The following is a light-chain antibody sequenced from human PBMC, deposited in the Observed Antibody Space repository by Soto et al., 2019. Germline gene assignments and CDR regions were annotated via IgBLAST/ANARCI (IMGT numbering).Light chain of an antibody. CDR3: QQYGSSPPT. Sequence: EIVLTQSPGTLSLSPGERATLSCRASQSVSSSYLAWYQQKPGQAHRLLIYGASSRATGIPARFSGSGSGTDFTLTISRLEPEDFAVYYFQQYGSSPPTFGPGTKVDIK. CDR1: QSVSSSY. V-gene: IGKV3-20*01. J-gene: IGKJ3*01. CDR2: GAS.